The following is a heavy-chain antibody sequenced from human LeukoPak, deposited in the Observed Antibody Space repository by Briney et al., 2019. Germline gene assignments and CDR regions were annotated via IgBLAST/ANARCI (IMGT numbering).Heavy chain of an antibody. CDR1: GFTFSSYA. CDR2: ISYDGSNK. D-gene: IGHD1-26*01. Sequence: PGRSLRLSCAASGFTFSSYAMHWVRQAPGKGLEWVAVISYDGSNKYYADSVKGRFTISRDNSKNTLYLQMNSLRAEDTAVYYCASDQGGWGQGTLVTVSS. J-gene: IGHJ4*02. CDR3: ASDQGG. V-gene: IGHV3-30-3*01.